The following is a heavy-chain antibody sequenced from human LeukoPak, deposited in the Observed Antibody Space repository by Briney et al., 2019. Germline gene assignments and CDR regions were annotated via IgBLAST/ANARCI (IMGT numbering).Heavy chain of an antibody. V-gene: IGHV1-46*01. CDR3: ARVSVGATYFRAFDI. Sequence: ASVNVSCKAVGYTFTNYYIHWMRQAPGQGLEWMGIINPCGGSPSYAQKFQGRVTMTRDTTTSTVYMELSSLRSEDTAVYYCARVSVGATYFRAFDIWGQGTMVTVSS. D-gene: IGHD1-26*01. J-gene: IGHJ3*02. CDR1: GYTFTNYY. CDR2: INPCGGSP.